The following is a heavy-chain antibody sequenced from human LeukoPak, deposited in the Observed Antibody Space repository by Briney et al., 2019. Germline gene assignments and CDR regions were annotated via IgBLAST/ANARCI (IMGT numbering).Heavy chain of an antibody. V-gene: IGHV1-3*01. CDR1: GYTFTSYA. Sequence: ASVNVSCTASGYTFTSYAMHWVRQAPGQRLEWMGWINAGNGNTKYSQKFQGRVTITRDTSASTAYMELSSLRSEDTAVYYCARDFENSLSSSWRTIDYWGQGTLVTVSS. CDR3: ARDFENSLSSSWRTIDY. D-gene: IGHD6-13*01. CDR2: INAGNGNT. J-gene: IGHJ4*02.